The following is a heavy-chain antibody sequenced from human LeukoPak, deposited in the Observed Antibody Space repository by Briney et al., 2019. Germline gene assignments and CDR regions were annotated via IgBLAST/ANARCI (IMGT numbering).Heavy chain of an antibody. CDR2: IKEDDSEI. CDR1: GFLFNKYW. V-gene: IGHV3-7*01. J-gene: IGHJ4*02. CDR3: GGLRSLDQ. D-gene: IGHD5-24*01. Sequence: GGSLRLSCAASGFLFNKYWMTWVRQAPGKGLEWVANIKEDDSEIYYVDSVKGRFTISRDNAKKSLYLHMSSLRVEDTAVYFCGGLRSLDQWGQGTLVTVSS.